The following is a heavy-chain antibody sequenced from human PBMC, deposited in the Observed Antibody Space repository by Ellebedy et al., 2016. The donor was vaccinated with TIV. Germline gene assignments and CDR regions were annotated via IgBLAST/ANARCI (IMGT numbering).Heavy chain of an antibody. CDR3: ATTIRRIVVVPAAIWVFDP. CDR1: GYTLTELS. V-gene: IGHV1-24*01. D-gene: IGHD2-2*02. J-gene: IGHJ5*02. Sequence: ASVKVSXXVSGYTLTELSMHWVRQAPGKGLEWMGGFDPEDGETIYAQKFQGRVTMTEDTSTDTAYMELSSLRSEDTAVYYCATTIRRIVVVPAAIWVFDPWGQGTLVTVSS. CDR2: FDPEDGET.